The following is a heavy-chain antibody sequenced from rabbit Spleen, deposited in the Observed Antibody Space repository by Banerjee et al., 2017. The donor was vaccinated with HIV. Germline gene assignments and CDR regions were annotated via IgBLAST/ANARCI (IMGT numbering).Heavy chain of an antibody. CDR2: IYTGDGIT. J-gene: IGHJ4*01. CDR1: GFSFSSSYW. V-gene: IGHV1S40*01. CDR3: ARDSPADGAPYNL. Sequence: QSLEESGGDLVKPGASLTLTCIASGFSFSSSYWICWVRQAPGKGLEWIGRIYTGDGITYYATWAKGRFTISKTSSTTVTLQMTSLTAADTAAYFCARDSPADGAPYNLWGPGTLVTVS. D-gene: IGHD2-1*01.